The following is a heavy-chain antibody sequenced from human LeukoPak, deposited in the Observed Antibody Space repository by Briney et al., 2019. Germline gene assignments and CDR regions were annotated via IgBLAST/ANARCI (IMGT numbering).Heavy chain of an antibody. CDR3: AKEGYYGSGSFPDY. Sequence: GGSLRLSCAAAGFTFSSYGMHWVRQAPANGLEWLGVVSSDGNKKYYPGAVKGRFALSRDNSKTTLYLQMNSLRAEDTAVYYCAKEGYYGSGSFPDYWGWGTLVTVSS. V-gene: IGHV3-30*18. CDR2: VSSDGNKK. J-gene: IGHJ4*02. D-gene: IGHD3-10*01. CDR1: GFTFSSYG.